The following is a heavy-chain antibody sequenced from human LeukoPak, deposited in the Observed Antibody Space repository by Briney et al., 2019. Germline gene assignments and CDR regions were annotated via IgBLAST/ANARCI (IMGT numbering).Heavy chain of an antibody. CDR1: GGSISSYY. CDR2: IYTSGST. CDR3: ARLLRYCSGGSCLNWFDP. V-gene: IGHV4-4*09. Sequence: PSETLSLTCTVSGGSISSYYWSWIRQPPGKGLEWIGYIYTSGSTNYNPSLKSRVTISVDTSKNQFSLKLSSVTAADTAVYYCARLLRYCSGGSCLNWFDPWGQGTLVTLSS. D-gene: IGHD2-15*01. J-gene: IGHJ5*02.